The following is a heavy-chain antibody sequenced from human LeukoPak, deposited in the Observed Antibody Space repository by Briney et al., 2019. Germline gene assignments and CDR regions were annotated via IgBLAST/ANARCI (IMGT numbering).Heavy chain of an antibody. V-gene: IGHV4-39*07. CDR1: SGSISTSNYY. CDR3: ARDKSAAAGFSFDP. CDR2: IFYSGST. D-gene: IGHD6-13*01. J-gene: IGHJ5*02. Sequence: SETLSLTCTVSSGSISTSNYYWGWVRQPPGKALEWIGNIFYSGSTYYSPSLKSRVTISLDTSRNQFSLKLNSVTAADTAVYYCARDKSAAAGFSFDPWGQGTLVIVSS.